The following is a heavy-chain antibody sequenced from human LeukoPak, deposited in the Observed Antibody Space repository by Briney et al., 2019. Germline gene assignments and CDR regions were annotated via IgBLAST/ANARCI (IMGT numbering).Heavy chain of an antibody. CDR3: ATEGGDSSSGSYYYMDV. CDR1: GFTFSSYG. V-gene: IGHV1-24*01. Sequence: GGSLRLSCAASGFTFSSYGMHWVRQAPGKGLEWMGGFDPEDGETIYAQKFQGRVTMTEDTSTDTAYMELSSLRSEDTAVYYCATEGGDSSSGSYYYMDVWGKGTTVTVSS. CDR2: FDPEDGET. J-gene: IGHJ6*03. D-gene: IGHD6-13*01.